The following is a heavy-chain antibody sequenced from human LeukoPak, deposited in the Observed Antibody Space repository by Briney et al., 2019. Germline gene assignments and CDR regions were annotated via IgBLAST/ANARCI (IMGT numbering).Heavy chain of an antibody. CDR2: IYYSGST. V-gene: IGHV4-31*03. Sequence: PSETLSLTCTVSGGSISSGSYYWSWIRQPAGKGLEWIGYIYYSGSTYYNPSLKSRVTISVDTSKNQFSLKLSSVTAADTAVYYCARDHGYSYGWLDYWGQGTLVTVSS. J-gene: IGHJ4*02. D-gene: IGHD5-18*01. CDR1: GGSISSGSYY. CDR3: ARDHGYSYGWLDY.